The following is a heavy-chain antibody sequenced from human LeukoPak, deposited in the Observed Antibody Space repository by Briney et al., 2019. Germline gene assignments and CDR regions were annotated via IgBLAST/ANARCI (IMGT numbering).Heavy chain of an antibody. CDR3: ARMTHGSGFDN. D-gene: IGHD3-10*01. J-gene: IGHJ4*02. CDR1: GGSISSGSYY. V-gene: IGHV4-61*02. Sequence: SETLSHTRTLSGGSISSGSYYWSSIRQPAGGGLEWIGRIYTSGRTTYNPSLKSRVTISINTSKNQCSLKLTSVTAPDTAVYYCARMTHGSGFDNWGQGSLVTVSS. CDR2: IYTSGRT.